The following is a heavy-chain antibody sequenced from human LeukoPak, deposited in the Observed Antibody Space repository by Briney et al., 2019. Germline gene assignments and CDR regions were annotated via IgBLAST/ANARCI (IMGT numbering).Heavy chain of an antibody. CDR3: ATLAAAGTIRCYMDV. J-gene: IGHJ6*03. D-gene: IGHD6-13*01. CDR2: IYYSGST. V-gene: IGHV4-30-4*08. Sequence: PSETLSLTCTVSGGSISSGDYYWSWIRQPPGKGLEWIGYIYYSGSTYYNPSLKSRVTISVDTSKNQFSLKLSSVTAADTAVYYCATLAAAGTIRCYMDVWGKGTTVTVSS. CDR1: GGSISSGDYY.